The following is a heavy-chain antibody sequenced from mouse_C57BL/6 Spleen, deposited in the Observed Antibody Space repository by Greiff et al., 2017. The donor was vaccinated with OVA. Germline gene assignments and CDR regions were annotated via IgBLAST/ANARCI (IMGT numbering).Heavy chain of an antibody. CDR1: GYTFTSYW. Sequence: VQLQQPGAELVKPGASVKVSCKASGYTFTSYWMHRVKQRPGQGLEWIGRIHPSDSDTNSHQEFKGKAKLTVDKSSSTAYMQLSILTSEDAAVYDCASSTMIRRGFAYWGQGTLVTVSA. CDR2: IHPSDSDT. V-gene: IGHV1-74*01. CDR3: ASSTMIRRGFAY. D-gene: IGHD2-4*01. J-gene: IGHJ3*01.